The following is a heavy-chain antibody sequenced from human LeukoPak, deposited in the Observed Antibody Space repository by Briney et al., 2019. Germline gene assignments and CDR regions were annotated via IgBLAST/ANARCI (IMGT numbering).Heavy chain of an antibody. CDR1: SGSLSSFY. CDR2: IYPSGST. D-gene: IGHD1-26*01. J-gene: IGHJ4*02. CDR3: ARRGRVGATTFDY. V-gene: IGHV4-4*07. Sequence: SETLSLTCTVSSGSLSSFYWNWIRQPAGKGLEWVGRIYPSGSTDYNASLKSRVTMSVDTSKKQFSLKLNSVTAADTAVYYCARRGRVGATTFDYWGQGTLVTVSS.